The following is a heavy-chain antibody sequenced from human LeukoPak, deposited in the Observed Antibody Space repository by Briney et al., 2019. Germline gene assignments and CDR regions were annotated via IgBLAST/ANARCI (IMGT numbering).Heavy chain of an antibody. CDR2: INHSGST. Sequence: PSETLSLTCAVYGGSLSGYYWSWIRQPPGKGLEWIGEINHSGSTNYNPSLKSRVTISVDTSKNQFSLKLSSVTAADTAVYYCARAIVVVPAAIGDYFDYWGQGTLVTVSS. CDR3: ARAIVVVPAAIGDYFDY. CDR1: GGSLSGYY. J-gene: IGHJ4*02. V-gene: IGHV4-34*01. D-gene: IGHD2-2*02.